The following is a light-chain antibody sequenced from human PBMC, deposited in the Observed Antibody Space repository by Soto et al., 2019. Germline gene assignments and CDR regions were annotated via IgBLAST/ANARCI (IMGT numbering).Light chain of an antibody. CDR3: QQYYSTPPMYT. V-gene: IGKV4-1*01. CDR1: QSVLYSSNNKNY. Sequence: DIVMTQSPDSLAVSLGERVTIICKSSQSVLYSSNNKNYLAWYQQKPGQPPKLLIYWASTRESGVPDRFSGSGSGTDFTLTISSLQAEDVAVYYCQQYYSTPPMYTFGQGTKLEIK. J-gene: IGKJ2*01. CDR2: WAS.